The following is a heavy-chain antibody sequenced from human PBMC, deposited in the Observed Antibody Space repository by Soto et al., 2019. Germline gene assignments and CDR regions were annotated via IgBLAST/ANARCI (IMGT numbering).Heavy chain of an antibody. D-gene: IGHD5-12*01. V-gene: IGHV1-69*06. CDR2: IIPLFGST. CDR1: GGTFINSA. CDR3: ATSSGILGKYSAGPDY. J-gene: IGHJ4*02. Sequence: SVKVSCKASGGTFINSAITGVRQAPRQGLEWVGMIIPLFGSTNSAPKFRGRVTFTADTSTSTSFMELTRLKPNDTAVYYCATSSGILGKYSAGPDYWGQGTLVTVSS.